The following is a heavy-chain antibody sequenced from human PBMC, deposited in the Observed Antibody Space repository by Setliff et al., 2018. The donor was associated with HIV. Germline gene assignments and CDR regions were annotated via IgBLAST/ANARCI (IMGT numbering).Heavy chain of an antibody. V-gene: IGHV4-31*03. CDR2: IYYSGAT. J-gene: IGHJ4*02. Sequence: SETLSLTCTASGDSISSGGYYWSWIRQLPGKGLEWIGYIYYSGATYYNPSLKNRVTISLDTSKSQFSLKLTSVTAADTALYYCASGRGAKGGYDYFGSWGQGTLVTVSS. D-gene: IGHD5-12*01. CDR1: GDSISSGGYY. CDR3: ASGRGAKGGYDYFGS.